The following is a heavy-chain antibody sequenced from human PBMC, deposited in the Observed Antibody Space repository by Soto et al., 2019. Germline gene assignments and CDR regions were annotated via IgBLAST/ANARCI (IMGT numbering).Heavy chain of an antibody. V-gene: IGHV4-30-4*01. J-gene: IGHJ6*02. Sequence: SETLSLTCTVSGGSIKSDCYWVWVRQPPGGGLQWMGYKYYSGATDSDPSLKSRVSFSVDTSKNQFYLNLTSVTVADTAVYYCARGRPNYFYYGLDVWGQGIPVTVSS. CDR3: ARGRPNYFYYGLDV. CDR1: GGSIKSDCY. CDR2: KYYSGAT.